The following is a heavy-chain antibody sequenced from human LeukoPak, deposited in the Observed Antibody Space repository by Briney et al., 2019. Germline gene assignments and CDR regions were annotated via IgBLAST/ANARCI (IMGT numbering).Heavy chain of an antibody. V-gene: IGHV4-4*07. CDR2: IYIGGST. CDR3: ARVQYYYGSGSDEAFDI. CDR1: GGSVSSYY. Sequence: SETLSLTCTVSGGSVSSYYWSWIRQPAGEGLEWIGLIYIGGSTNYNPSLKSRVTMSVDTSKHQFSLKLSSVTAADTAVYYCARVQYYYGSGSDEAFDIWGQGAMVTVSS. D-gene: IGHD3-10*01. J-gene: IGHJ3*02.